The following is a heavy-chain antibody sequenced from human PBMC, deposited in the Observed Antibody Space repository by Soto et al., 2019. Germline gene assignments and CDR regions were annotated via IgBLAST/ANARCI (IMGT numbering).Heavy chain of an antibody. CDR1: GFTFSSYS. CDR2: ISSSSRTI. V-gene: IGHV3-48*02. CDR3: VMYSSSSALVDN. Sequence: GGSLRLSCAASGFTFSSYSMNWVRQAPGKGLEWGSYISSSSRTIYYADSVKGRFTISRDNAQNSLYLRMNSLRDADTVVDYGVMYSSSSALVDNWGQGTLVPVSS. D-gene: IGHD6-6*01. J-gene: IGHJ4*02.